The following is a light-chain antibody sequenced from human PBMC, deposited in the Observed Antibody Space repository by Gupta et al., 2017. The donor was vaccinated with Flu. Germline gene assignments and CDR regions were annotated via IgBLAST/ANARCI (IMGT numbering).Light chain of an antibody. Sequence: DIQMTQSPSSLSASVGDRVTITCQASQDISLYLNWYQQKPGKAPKLLIYDASTLETGVPSRFSGSGSETDFTLTISSRQPEDIATYYCQQYVNLPPYTFGQGTKMEIK. CDR1: QDISLY. CDR3: QQYVNLPPYT. CDR2: DAS. J-gene: IGKJ2*01. V-gene: IGKV1-33*01.